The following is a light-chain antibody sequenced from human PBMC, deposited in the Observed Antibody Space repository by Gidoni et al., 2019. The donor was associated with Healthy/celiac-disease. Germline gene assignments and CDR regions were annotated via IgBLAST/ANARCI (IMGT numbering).Light chain of an antibody. CDR3: QQRRNWPPLIT. J-gene: IGKJ5*01. V-gene: IGKV3-11*01. CDR2: DAA. Sequence: EIVLTQSPATLSLSPGERATLSCRARQSVSSYLAWYQQKPGQAPRLLIYDAANRATGIPARFSGSGSGTYVTLTISSLEPEDFAFYYCQQRRNWPPLITFGQGKRLEIK. CDR1: QSVSSY.